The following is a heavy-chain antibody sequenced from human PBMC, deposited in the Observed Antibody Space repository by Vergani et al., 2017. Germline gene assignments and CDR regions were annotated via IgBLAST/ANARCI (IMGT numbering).Heavy chain of an antibody. CDR2: IWYDGATR. V-gene: IGHV3-33*01. CDR1: GFTFSDYN. D-gene: IGHD2/OR15-2a*01. J-gene: IGHJ4*02. Sequence: QVRLVESGGGVVQTGGSLRLSCEASGFTFSDYNMHWVRQAPGKGLEWVAVIWYDGATRYMADAVKGRFTISRDNSKNTVYLQMNSLKAEDRATYYCAREERSNTSPFVGDWGQGTLVTV. CDR3: AREERSNTSPFVGD.